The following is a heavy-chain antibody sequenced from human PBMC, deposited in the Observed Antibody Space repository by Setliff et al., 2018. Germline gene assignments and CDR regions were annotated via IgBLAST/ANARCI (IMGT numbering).Heavy chain of an antibody. J-gene: IGHJ3*02. CDR3: ARFRGPTGNCQEAFDI. CDR2: IFYSGNT. Sequence: LSLTCTVSGGSMTSYYWTWIRQPPGEGLEWIGYIFYSGNTEYNPSLKRRVTISVDTSKSQFSLKLTSVTAADTAVYYCARFRGPTGNCQEAFDIWSEGTMVTVSS. D-gene: IGHD1-1*01. CDR1: GGSMTSYY. V-gene: IGHV4-59*01.